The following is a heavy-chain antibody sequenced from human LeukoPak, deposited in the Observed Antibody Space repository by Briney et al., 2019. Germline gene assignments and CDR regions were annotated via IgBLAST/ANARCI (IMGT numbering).Heavy chain of an antibody. D-gene: IGHD6-19*01. V-gene: IGHV3-30*18. Sequence: GGSLRLSCAASGFTFSSYGMHWDRQAPGKGLEWVAVISYDGSNKYYADSVKGRFTISRDNSKNTLYLQMNSLRAEDTAVYYCAKVISSGSVGYYYGMDVWGQGTTVTVSS. CDR2: ISYDGSNK. CDR1: GFTFSSYG. J-gene: IGHJ6*02. CDR3: AKVISSGSVGYYYGMDV.